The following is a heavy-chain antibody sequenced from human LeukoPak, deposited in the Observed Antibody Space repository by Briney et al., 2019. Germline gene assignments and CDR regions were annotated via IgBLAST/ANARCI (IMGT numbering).Heavy chain of an antibody. Sequence: ASVKVSCKTSGYTFTSYYMHWVRQAPGQGLEWMGLNNPSTGTTAYAQTLQGRVTMTRDASTSTVYMELSSLTSEDTAVYFCARDRGLLYGSSGCLDSWGQGTLVTVSS. CDR3: ARDRGLLYGSSGCLDS. CDR1: GYTFTSYY. J-gene: IGHJ4*02. CDR2: NNPSTGTT. V-gene: IGHV1-46*01. D-gene: IGHD6-19*01.